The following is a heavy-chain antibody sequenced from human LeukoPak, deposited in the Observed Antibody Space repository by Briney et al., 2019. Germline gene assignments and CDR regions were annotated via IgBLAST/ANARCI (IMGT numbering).Heavy chain of an antibody. D-gene: IGHD3-10*01. V-gene: IGHV4-4*07. CDR2: IYTSGST. J-gene: IGHJ6*03. Sequence: ASETLSLTCTVSGGSISSYYWSWIRQPAGKGLEWFGRIYTSGSTNYNPSLKSRVTMSVDTSKNQFSLKLSSVTAAGTAVYYCARANYGSGSYYKLDYYYYYMDVWGKGTTVTVSS. CDR3: ARANYGSGSYYKLDYYYYYMDV. CDR1: GGSISSYY.